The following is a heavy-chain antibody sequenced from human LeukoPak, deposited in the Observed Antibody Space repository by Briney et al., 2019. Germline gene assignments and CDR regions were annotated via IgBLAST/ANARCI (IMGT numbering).Heavy chain of an antibody. CDR1: GFTFNSYA. J-gene: IGHJ4*02. Sequence: GGSLRLSCAASGFTFNSYAMSWVRQAPGKGLEWVSGISASGRSTDYADSVKGRFTISRDNSKYTLYLQMNSLRAEDTAVYYCAKDFTYYYDEWGQGTLATVSS. V-gene: IGHV3-23*01. CDR2: ISASGRST. D-gene: IGHD3-22*01. CDR3: AKDFTYYYDE.